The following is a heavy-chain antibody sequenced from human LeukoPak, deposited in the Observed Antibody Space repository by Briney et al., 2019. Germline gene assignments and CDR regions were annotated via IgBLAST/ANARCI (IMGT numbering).Heavy chain of an antibody. D-gene: IGHD3-3*01. V-gene: IGHV4-39*01. CDR1: GGSISSSSYC. J-gene: IGHJ4*02. Sequence: SETLSLTCTVSGGSISSSSYCWGWIRQPPGKGLEWIGSIYYSGSTYYNPSLKCRVTISVDTSKNQFSLKLSSVTAADTAVYYCARTDYDFWSGYFQSGGFDYWGQGTLVTVSS. CDR2: IYYSGST. CDR3: ARTDYDFWSGYFQSGGFDY.